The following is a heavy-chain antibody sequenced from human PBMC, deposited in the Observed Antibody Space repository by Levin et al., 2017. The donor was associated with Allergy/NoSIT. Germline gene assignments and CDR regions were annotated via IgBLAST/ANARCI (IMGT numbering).Heavy chain of an antibody. CDR1: GSAFTAYY. J-gene: IGHJ3*02. V-gene: IGHV1-2*06. Sequence: GGSLRLSCKASGSAFTAYYLHWVRQAPGQGLEWMGRISPNSGGTDYAQSFQGRVTMTRDTSISTAYMEVSSLNYDDTAVYYCSRDGESELDTVSAYTAAFDIWGQGTMVTVSS. CDR2: ISPNSGGT. CDR3: SRDGESELDTVSAYTAAFDI. D-gene: IGHD1-1*01.